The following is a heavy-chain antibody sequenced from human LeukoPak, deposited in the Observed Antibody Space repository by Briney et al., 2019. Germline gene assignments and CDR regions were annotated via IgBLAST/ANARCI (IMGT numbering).Heavy chain of an antibody. D-gene: IGHD4-17*01. CDR2: IHYSGTT. CDR3: ARAGGYGVYPGLFDY. J-gene: IGHJ4*02. Sequence: SQTLSLTCTVSGVSISSGYYYWTWIRRPPGKGLEWIGYIHYSGTTYYEPSLKSRLTISADRSKNQFSLRLSSVTAADTAVFYCARAGGYGVYPGLFDYWGQGILVTVSS. CDR1: GVSISSGYYY. V-gene: IGHV4-30-4*01.